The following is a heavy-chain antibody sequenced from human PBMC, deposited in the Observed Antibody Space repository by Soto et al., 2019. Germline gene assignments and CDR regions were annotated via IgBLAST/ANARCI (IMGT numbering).Heavy chain of an antibody. CDR3: ARYVIPFLGTHCYPGYFHH. Sequence: QVQLVQSGVEVKKPGASVKVSCKASGYTFANYGINWVRQAPGQGLEWMGWISAYNGKTDYAQKLQGRVTMTTDTSTTTAYKGVTNLRSDDAAVYYCARYVIPFLGTHCYPGYFHHWGQGTLVIVSS. CDR2: ISAYNGKT. J-gene: IGHJ1*01. V-gene: IGHV1-18*04. D-gene: IGHD2-15*01. CDR1: GYTFANYG.